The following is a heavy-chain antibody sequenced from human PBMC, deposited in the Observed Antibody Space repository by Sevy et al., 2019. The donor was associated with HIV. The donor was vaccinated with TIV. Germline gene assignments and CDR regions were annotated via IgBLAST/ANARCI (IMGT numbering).Heavy chain of an antibody. J-gene: IGHJ4*02. CDR1: GFTFDTYW. V-gene: IGHV3-7*01. CDR2: IRQDGNEI. CDR3: ARRYFDL. Sequence: GSLRLSCAASGFTFDTYWMQWVRQAPGKGLEWMANIRQDGNEIYYADSVKGRFTISRDNAKESLYLQMTNLRVEDTAFYYCARRYFDLWGQGILVTVSS.